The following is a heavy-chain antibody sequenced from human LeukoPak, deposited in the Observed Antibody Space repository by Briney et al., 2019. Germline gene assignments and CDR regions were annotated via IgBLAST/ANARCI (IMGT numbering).Heavy chain of an antibody. D-gene: IGHD6-6*01. Sequence: GASVKVSSKASGYTFTSCDINWVRQATGQGLKWMGWMNPNSGNTGYAQKFQGRVTITRNTSISTAYMELSSLRPEDTAVYYCARAQAPPIIDYWGQGTLVTVSS. CDR2: MNPNSGNT. CDR1: GYTFTSCD. V-gene: IGHV1-8*03. CDR3: ARAQAPPIIDY. J-gene: IGHJ4*02.